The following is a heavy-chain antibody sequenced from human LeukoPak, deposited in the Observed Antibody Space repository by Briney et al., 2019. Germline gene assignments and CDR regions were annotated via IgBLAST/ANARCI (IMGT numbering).Heavy chain of an antibody. CDR3: ARLRIRGYCSSTSCSSFDY. CDR2: IYTSGST. Sequence: SETLSLTCTVSGGSISSYYWSWIRQPAGKGLEWIGRIYTSGSTNYNPSLKSRVTMSVDTSKNQFSLKLSSVTAADTAVYYCARLRIRGYCSSTSCSSFDYWGQGTLVTVSS. J-gene: IGHJ4*02. D-gene: IGHD2-2*01. CDR1: GGSISSYY. V-gene: IGHV4-4*07.